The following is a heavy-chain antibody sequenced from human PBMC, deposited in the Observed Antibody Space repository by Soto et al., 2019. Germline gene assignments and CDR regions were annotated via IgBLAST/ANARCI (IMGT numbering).Heavy chain of an antibody. V-gene: IGHV1-18*04. CDR3: ARASLITGRNYYYYGMDA. Sequence: ASVKVSCKASGYTFPNYGFSWVRQAPGQGLEWMGWISAYNGYTNYAQNLQGRVTVTTDTPTSTAYMELRSLRSDDTAVYYCARASLITGRNYYYYGMDAWGQGATVTVSS. CDR1: GYTFPNYG. CDR2: ISAYNGYT. D-gene: IGHD1-20*01. J-gene: IGHJ6*02.